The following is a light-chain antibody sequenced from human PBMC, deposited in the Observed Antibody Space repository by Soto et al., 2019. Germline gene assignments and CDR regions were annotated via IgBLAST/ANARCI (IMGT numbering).Light chain of an antibody. J-gene: IGKJ1*01. CDR3: HHYNCYWT. Sequence: DIPMTQSPSTLSASVGDRVTITCRASQSISDSLAWYQQKPGKAPKLLIYEASSLKRAVPSRFSGSRSGTTYTLTSSTLQPAAFATYYCHHYNCYWTFGHGTKVDIK. CDR1: QSISDS. V-gene: IGKV1-5*03. CDR2: EAS.